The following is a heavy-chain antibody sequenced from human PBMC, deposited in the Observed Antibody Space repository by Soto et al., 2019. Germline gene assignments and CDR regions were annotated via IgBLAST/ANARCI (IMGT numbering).Heavy chain of an antibody. J-gene: IGHJ6*02. Sequence: SETLSLTCAVYGGSFSGYYWSWIRQPPGKGLEWIGEINHSGSTNYNPSLKSRVTISVDTSKNQFSLKLSSVTAADTAVYYCARDIVVVVAATMSYGMDVWGQGTTVTV. V-gene: IGHV4-34*01. CDR1: GGSFSGYY. CDR3: ARDIVVVVAATMSYGMDV. D-gene: IGHD2-15*01. CDR2: INHSGST.